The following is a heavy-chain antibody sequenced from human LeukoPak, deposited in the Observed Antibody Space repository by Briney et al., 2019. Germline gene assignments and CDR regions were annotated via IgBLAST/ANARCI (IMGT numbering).Heavy chain of an antibody. CDR2: IVVGSGNI. J-gene: IGHJ3*02. CDR1: GFTFTKSA. D-gene: IGHD3-22*01. V-gene: IGHV1-58*01. Sequence: SVKVSCKASGFTFTKSAVQWVRQAREQRLEWIGWIVVGSGNIKYSQKFHERVTITWDMSTSTAYMELSSLRSEDTAVYYCAADPGDYYDSSGYYLGAFDIWGQGTMVTVSS. CDR3: AADPGDYYDSSGYYLGAFDI.